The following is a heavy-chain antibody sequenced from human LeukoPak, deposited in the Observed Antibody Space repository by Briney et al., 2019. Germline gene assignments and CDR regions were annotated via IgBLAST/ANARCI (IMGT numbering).Heavy chain of an antibody. CDR2: INHSGST. D-gene: IGHD2-21*01. CDR3: ARASNSRPDY. Sequence: SETLSLTCAVYGGSFSGYYWSWIRQPPGKGLDWIGEINHSGSTNYNPSLKSRVTISVDTSKNQFSLKLSSVTAADTAVYYCARASNSRPDYWGQGTLVTVSS. CDR1: GGSFSGYY. J-gene: IGHJ4*02. V-gene: IGHV4-34*01.